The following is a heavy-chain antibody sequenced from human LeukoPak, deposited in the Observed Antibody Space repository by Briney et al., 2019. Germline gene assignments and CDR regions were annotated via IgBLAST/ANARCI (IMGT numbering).Heavy chain of an antibody. V-gene: IGHV4-38-2*02. CDR3: ARDHSTGWDFDY. J-gene: IGHJ4*02. D-gene: IGHD6-25*01. Sequence: SETLPLTCTVSGYSISSDCYWAWIRQPPGEGLEWIGSMYHSGDTHYNPSLKSRVTISVDMPKNQFSLKLTSVTAADTAVYYCARDHSTGWDFDYWGQGTLVTVSS. CDR1: GYSISSDCY. CDR2: MYHSGDT.